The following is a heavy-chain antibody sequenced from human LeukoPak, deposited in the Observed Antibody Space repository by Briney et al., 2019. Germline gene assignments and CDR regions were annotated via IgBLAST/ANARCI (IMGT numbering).Heavy chain of an antibody. CDR1: GFTFSSYS. D-gene: IGHD1-26*01. J-gene: IGHJ4*02. V-gene: IGHV3-48*04. CDR2: ISSSSSTI. CDR3: ARLGGGGATRY. Sequence: SRGSLRLSCAASGFTFSSYSMNWVRQAPGKGLEWVSYISSSSSTIYYADSVKGRFTISRDNAKNSLYLQMNSLRAEDTAVYYCARLGGGGATRYWGQGTLVTVSS.